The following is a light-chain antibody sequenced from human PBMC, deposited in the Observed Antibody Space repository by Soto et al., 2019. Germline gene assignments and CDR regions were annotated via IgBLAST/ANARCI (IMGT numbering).Light chain of an antibody. CDR1: SSDVGSYTL. Sequence: QSVLTQPSSVSGSPGESINISCPGNSSDVGSYTLVSWYQQHPGKAPKLMIYEVSKRPSGVSNRFSGSKSGNTASLTISGLQAEDEADYYCCSYAGSSTFVFGTGTKVTVL. CDR2: EVS. CDR3: CSYAGSSTFV. J-gene: IGLJ1*01. V-gene: IGLV2-23*02.